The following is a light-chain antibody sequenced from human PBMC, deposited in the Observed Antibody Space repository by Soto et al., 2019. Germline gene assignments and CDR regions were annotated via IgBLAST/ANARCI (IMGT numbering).Light chain of an antibody. V-gene: IGKV3-15*01. CDR3: QHYANWPLT. CDR2: AAS. CDR1: HDVTGK. J-gene: IGKJ4*01. Sequence: EIVMTQSPVTLSVSPGERATLSCGASHDVTGKLAWYQQKPGQAPRLLIYAASTRATGLPARFSGSGSGTEFTLTISSLQSEDFAIYYCQHYANWPLTFGGGTKVEIK.